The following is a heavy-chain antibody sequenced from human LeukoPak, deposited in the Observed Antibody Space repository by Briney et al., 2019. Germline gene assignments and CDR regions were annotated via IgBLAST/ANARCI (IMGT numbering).Heavy chain of an antibody. J-gene: IGHJ6*03. CDR1: GGSINSGSYY. CDR3: ARDLRYWTSYMDV. V-gene: IGHV4-61*02. Sequence: SQTLSLTCTVSGGSINSGSYYWSWIRQPAGKGPEWIGRIYTSDNTNYNPSLKSRVTISVDTSKNQFSLKLSSVTAADTAVYYCARDLRYWTSYMDVWGKGTTVTVSS. CDR2: IYTSDNT. D-gene: IGHD3/OR15-3a*01.